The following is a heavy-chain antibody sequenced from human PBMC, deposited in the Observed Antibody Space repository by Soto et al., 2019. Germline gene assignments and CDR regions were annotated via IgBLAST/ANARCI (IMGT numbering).Heavy chain of an antibody. CDR2: ISSSSTTI. Sequence: EVQLVESGGGLIHPGGSLRLSCAASGFAFSGYSMNWVRQAPGKGLEWVSYISSSSTTIYYPDSVKGRFTISRDNGRNLLYLQLNSLSDEDTAMYYCERDPHGMDVWGQGTTVTVSS. CDR3: ERDPHGMDV. CDR1: GFAFSGYS. V-gene: IGHV3-48*02. J-gene: IGHJ6*02.